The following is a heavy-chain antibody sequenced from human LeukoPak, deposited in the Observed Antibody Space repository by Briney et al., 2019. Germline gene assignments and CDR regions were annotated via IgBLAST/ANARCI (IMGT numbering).Heavy chain of an antibody. CDR1: GCTFSSYG. J-gene: IGHJ4*02. CDR3: AKSLRQRLAAIDY. Sequence: GGSLRLSCAASGCTFSSYGMHWVRQAPGKGQEWVAVISYDGSNKYYAASVKTRFTISRDNSTNPLYLQMNSLRAEDTAVYYGAKSLRQRLAAIDYWGQRTLVTASS. CDR2: ISYDGSNK. D-gene: IGHD1-26*01. V-gene: IGHV3-30*18.